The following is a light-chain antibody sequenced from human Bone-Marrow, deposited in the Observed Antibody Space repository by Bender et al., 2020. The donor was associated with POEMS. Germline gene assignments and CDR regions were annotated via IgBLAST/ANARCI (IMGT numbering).Light chain of an antibody. J-gene: IGLJ3*02. CDR3: CSYAGSTSSVL. CDR2: EVT. V-gene: IGLV2-18*02. CDR1: SSDVGNYDR. Sequence: QSALTQPPSVSGSPGQSVTISCTGTSSDVGNYDRVSWFQQPPGTAPKLIIFEVTNRPSGVPDRFSGSKSGNTASLTISGLQPEDEALYYCCSYAGSTSSVLFGGGTKLTVL.